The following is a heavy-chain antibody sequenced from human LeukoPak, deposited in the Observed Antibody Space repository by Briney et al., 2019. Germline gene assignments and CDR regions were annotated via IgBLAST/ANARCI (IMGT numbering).Heavy chain of an antibody. V-gene: IGHV4-38-2*02. CDR3: ARGRGYYYYYYMDV. J-gene: IGHJ6*03. Sequence: PSETLSLTCTVSGYSISSGYYWGWIRQPPGKGLEWIGSIYHSGSTNYNPSLKSRVTISVDTSKNQFSLKLSSVTAADTAVYYCARGRGYYYYYYMDVWGKGTTVTVSS. CDR1: GYSISSGYY. CDR2: IYHSGST. D-gene: IGHD3-10*01.